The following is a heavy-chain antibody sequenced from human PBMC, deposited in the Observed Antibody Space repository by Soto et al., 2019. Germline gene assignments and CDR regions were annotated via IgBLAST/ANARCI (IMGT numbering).Heavy chain of an antibody. D-gene: IGHD3-10*01. CDR1: GYSFTSYW. J-gene: IGHJ6*02. CDR2: IDPSDSYT. Sequence: LGESLKISCKGSGYSFTSYWISWVRQMPGKGLEWMGRIDPSDSYTNYSPSFQGHVTISADKSISTAYLQWSSLRASDTAMYYCSITMVRGVISPPAYYYYYGMDVWGQGTTVTVSS. CDR3: SITMVRGVISPPAYYYYYGMDV. V-gene: IGHV5-10-1*01.